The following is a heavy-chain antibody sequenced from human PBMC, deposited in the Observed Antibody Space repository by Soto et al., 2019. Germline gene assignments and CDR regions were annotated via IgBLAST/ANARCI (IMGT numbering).Heavy chain of an antibody. J-gene: IGHJ4*02. CDR2: IKSKTEGGTT. CDR3: TTGGYCSGGSCPFDY. D-gene: IGHD2-15*01. V-gene: IGHV3-15*01. CDR1: GFTFSNAW. Sequence: EVQLVESGGGLVNPGGSLRLSCAASGFTFSNAWMRWVRKAPGRGLDWVARIKSKTEGGTTDYAEPVKGRFTISRDDSKNTLYLQMNSLKTEDTAVYYCTTGGYCSGGSCPFDYWGQGTLVTVSS.